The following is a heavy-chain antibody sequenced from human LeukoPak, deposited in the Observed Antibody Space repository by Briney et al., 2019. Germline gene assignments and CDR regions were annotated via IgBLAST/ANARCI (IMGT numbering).Heavy chain of an antibody. CDR3: YYRVSSGYLT. D-gene: IGHD3-22*01. V-gene: IGHV1-2*02. J-gene: IGHJ4*02. Sequence: GASVKVSCKASGYTFTGYYMHWVRQAPGQGLEWTGWINPNSGGTYYAQKFQGRVSMTRDTSISTAYMELSSLRSDDTAVYYCYYRVSSGYLTWGQGTLVAVSS. CDR1: GYTFTGYY. CDR2: INPNSGGT.